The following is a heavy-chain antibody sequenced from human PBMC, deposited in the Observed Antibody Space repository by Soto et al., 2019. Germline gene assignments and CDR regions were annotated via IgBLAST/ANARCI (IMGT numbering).Heavy chain of an antibody. J-gene: IGHJ4*02. V-gene: IGHV4-31*03. Sequence: PSETLSLTCTVSGGSIYTGGFYWSWIRQLPGKGLEWLGYIYYTGSTQYTPSLKSRLSISTDTSDNQFSLRLNSVTAADTAVYYCATSLVTSRARVDSWGQGTPVTVSS. CDR2: IYYTGST. CDR3: ATSLVTSRARVDS. D-gene: IGHD1-26*01. CDR1: GGSIYTGGFY.